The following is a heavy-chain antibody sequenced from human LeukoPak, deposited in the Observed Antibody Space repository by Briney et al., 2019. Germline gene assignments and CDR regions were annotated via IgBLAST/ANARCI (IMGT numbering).Heavy chain of an antibody. CDR1: GYTFTGYY. V-gene: IGHV1-2*02. J-gene: IGHJ4*02. Sequence: ASVKVSCKASGYTFTGYYLHWVRQAPGQGLEWMGWLNPKTGGTSYAQKFQGRVTMTRDTSNSTVNMELSRLTSDDTAVYYCARATAENDHWGQGTLVTVSS. D-gene: IGHD1-14*01. CDR3: ARATAENDH. CDR2: LNPKTGGT.